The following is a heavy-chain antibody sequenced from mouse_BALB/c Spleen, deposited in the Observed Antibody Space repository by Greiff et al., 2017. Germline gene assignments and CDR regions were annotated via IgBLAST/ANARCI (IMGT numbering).Heavy chain of an antibody. J-gene: IGHJ3*01. D-gene: IGHD2-14*01. CDR3: AREGVRPWFAY. CDR2: ISYDGSN. CDR1: GYSITSGYY. V-gene: IGHV3-6*02. Sequence: EVQLQQSGPGLVKPSQSLSLTCSVTGYSITSGYYWNWIRQFPGNKLEWMGYISYDGSNNYNPSLKNRISITRDTSKNQFFLKLNSVTTEDTATYYCAREGVRPWFAYWGQGTLVTVSA.